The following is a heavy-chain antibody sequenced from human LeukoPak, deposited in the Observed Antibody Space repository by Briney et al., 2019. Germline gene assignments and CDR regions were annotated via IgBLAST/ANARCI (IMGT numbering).Heavy chain of an antibody. Sequence: SETLSLTCTVSGGSISSSSYYWGWIRQPPGKGLEWIGSIYYSGSTYYNPSLKSRVTISVDTSKIQFSLKLSSVTAADTAVYYCARLKYYYDSSGSRAEYFQHWGQGTLVTASS. CDR2: IYYSGST. J-gene: IGHJ1*01. V-gene: IGHV4-39*07. D-gene: IGHD3-22*01. CDR1: GGSISSSSYY. CDR3: ARLKYYYDSSGSRAEYFQH.